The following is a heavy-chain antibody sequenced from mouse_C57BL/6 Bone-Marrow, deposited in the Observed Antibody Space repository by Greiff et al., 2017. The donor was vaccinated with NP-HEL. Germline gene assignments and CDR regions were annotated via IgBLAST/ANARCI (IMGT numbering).Heavy chain of an antibody. V-gene: IGHV14-2*01. D-gene: IGHD4-1*02. Sequence: VQLQQSGAELVKPGASVKLSCKASGFNIKDYYMHWVKQRTEQGLEWIGRIDPEDGETNYAPKFQGKDTITGDTSSNTSYLQLSSLTSEDTAVYYCARVPATGTGAMDYWGQGTSVTVSS. J-gene: IGHJ4*01. CDR1: GFNIKDYY. CDR3: ARVPATGTGAMDY. CDR2: IDPEDGET.